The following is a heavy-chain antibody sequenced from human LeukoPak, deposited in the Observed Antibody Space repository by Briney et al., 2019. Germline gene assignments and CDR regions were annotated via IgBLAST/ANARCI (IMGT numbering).Heavy chain of an antibody. CDR2: IYYNGST. V-gene: IGHV4-39*07. J-gene: IGHJ5*02. D-gene: IGHD3-22*01. CDR3: ARVGIYYDNSGYSWPHWFDP. CDR1: GFTFSTYW. Sequence: PGGSLRLSCAASGFTFSTYWMSWVRQAPGKGLEWIGSIYYNGSTYYNPSLKSRVTISVDTSKNQFSLKLSSVTAVDTAVYYCARVGIYYDNSGYSWPHWFDPWGQGTLVTVSS.